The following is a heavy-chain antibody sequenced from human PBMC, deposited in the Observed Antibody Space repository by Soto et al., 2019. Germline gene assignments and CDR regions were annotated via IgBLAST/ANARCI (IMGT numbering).Heavy chain of an antibody. CDR3: ARGNKRYSYGSGFAFDI. CDR2: INHSGST. V-gene: IGHV4-34*01. D-gene: IGHD5-18*01. CDR1: GGSFSGYY. Sequence: QVQLQQWGAGLLKPSETLSLTCAVYGGSFSGYYWSWIRQPPGKGLEWIGEINHSGSTNYHPSLKSGVTISVGASKNQFSLKRSSVTAAVTVVYYCARGNKRYSYGSGFAFDIWGQGTMVTVSS. J-gene: IGHJ3*02.